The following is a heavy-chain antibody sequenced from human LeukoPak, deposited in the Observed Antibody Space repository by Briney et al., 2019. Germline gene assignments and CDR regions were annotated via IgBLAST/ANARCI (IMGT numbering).Heavy chain of an antibody. CDR3: ARDLRTYDILTGYSDY. J-gene: IGHJ4*02. CDR2: INPNSGGT. V-gene: IGHV1-2*04. CDR1: GYTFTGYY. D-gene: IGHD3-9*01. Sequence: ASVKVSCKASGYTFTGYYMHWVRQAPGQGLEWMGWINPNSGGTNYAQKFQGWVTMTRDTSISTAYMELSSLRSEDTAVYYCARDLRTYDILTGYSDYWGQGTLVTVSS.